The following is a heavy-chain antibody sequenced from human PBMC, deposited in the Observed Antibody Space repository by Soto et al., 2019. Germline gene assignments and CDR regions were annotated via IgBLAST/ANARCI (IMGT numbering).Heavy chain of an antibody. D-gene: IGHD6-19*01. J-gene: IGHJ2*01. CDR3: AKDPNRSGWYKDWYFDL. CDR1: GFTFSSYG. V-gene: IGHV3-30*18. CDR2: ISYDGSNK. Sequence: GGSLRLSCAASGFTFSSYGMHWVRQAPGKGLEWVAVISYDGSNKYYADSVKGRFTISRDNSKNTLYLQMNSLRAEDTAVYYCAKDPNRSGWYKDWYFDLWGRGTLVTVSS.